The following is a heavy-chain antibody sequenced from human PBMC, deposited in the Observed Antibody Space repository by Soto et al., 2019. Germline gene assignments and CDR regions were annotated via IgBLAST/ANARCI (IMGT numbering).Heavy chain of an antibody. CDR1: GGSVNSAHHF. J-gene: IGHJ6*02. V-gene: IGHV4-61*01. Sequence: QVRLQESDPGLVKPSETLSLTCTVSGGSVNSAHHFWSWLRLPPGKGLEWIGYVYYSATTNYSPSLRSRVTISADTSKNQFSLMLKSVTAADTALYFCARGEWGSGHYGMDVWGRGTSVTVSS. CDR2: VYYSATT. CDR3: ARGEWGSGHYGMDV. D-gene: IGHD2-15*01.